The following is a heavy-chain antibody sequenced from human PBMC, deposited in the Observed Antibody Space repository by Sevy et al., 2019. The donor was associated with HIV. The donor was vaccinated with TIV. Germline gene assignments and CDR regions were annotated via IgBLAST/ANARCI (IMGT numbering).Heavy chain of an antibody. D-gene: IGHD3-10*01. Sequence: GGSLRLSCAASGFTFSDYYMSWIRQAPGKGLEWVSYISSSGSTIYYADSVKGRFTISRDNAKNSLYLQMNSLRAEDTAVDYCASDKESLWFGELGGFDPWGQGTLVTVSS. CDR1: GFTFSDYY. J-gene: IGHJ5*02. V-gene: IGHV3-11*01. CDR2: ISSSGSTI. CDR3: ASDKESLWFGELGGFDP.